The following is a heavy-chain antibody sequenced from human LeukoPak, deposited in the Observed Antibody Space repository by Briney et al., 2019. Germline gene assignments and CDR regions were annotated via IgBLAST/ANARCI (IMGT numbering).Heavy chain of an antibody. Sequence: GGSLRLSCAASGFTFSSYSMNWVRQAPGKGLEWVSSISSSSSYIYYADSVKGRFTISRDNAKNSLYLQMNSLRAEDTAAYYCARGPTYYYDSSGYADYWGQGTLVTVSS. CDR3: ARGPTYYYDSSGYADY. J-gene: IGHJ4*02. CDR1: GFTFSSYS. D-gene: IGHD3-22*01. V-gene: IGHV3-21*01. CDR2: ISSSSSYI.